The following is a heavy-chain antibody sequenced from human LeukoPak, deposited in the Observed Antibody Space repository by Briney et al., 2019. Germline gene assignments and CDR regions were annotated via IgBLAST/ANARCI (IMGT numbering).Heavy chain of an antibody. CDR1: GFTFSSYG. J-gene: IGHJ4*02. CDR2: ISYGGSNK. D-gene: IGHD3-10*01. CDR3: AKDRGPGVRYYFDY. Sequence: GGSLRLSCAASGFTFSSYGMHWVRQAPGKGLEWVAVISYGGSNKYYADSVKGRFTISRDNSKNTLYLQMNSLRAEDTAVYYCAKDRGPGVRYYFDYWGQGTLVTVSS. V-gene: IGHV3-30*18.